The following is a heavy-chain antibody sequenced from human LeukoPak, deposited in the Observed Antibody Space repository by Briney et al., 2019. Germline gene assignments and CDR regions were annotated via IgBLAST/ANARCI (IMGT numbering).Heavy chain of an antibody. CDR1: GFIFSPYS. V-gene: IGHV3-21*01. J-gene: IGHJ4*02. CDR3: ARDSDYDYYFDY. D-gene: IGHD3-22*01. Sequence: PGGSLRLSCAASGFIFSPYSMNWVRQAPGKGLEWVSSISSSSSYIYYADSVKGRFTISRDNAKNSLYLQMNSLRAEDTAVYYCARDSDYDYYFDYWGQGTLVTVSS. CDR2: ISSSSSYI.